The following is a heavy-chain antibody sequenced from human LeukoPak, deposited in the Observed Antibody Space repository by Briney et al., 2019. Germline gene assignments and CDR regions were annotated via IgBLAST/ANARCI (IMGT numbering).Heavy chain of an antibody. CDR3: ARVGRGYSFNVYYFDY. D-gene: IGHD5-18*01. CDR2: ISYDGSNK. CDR1: GFTFSNFA. Sequence: GALRLSCAASGFTFSNFAMHWVRQAPGKGLEWVAIISYDGSNKYYADSVKGRFTISRDNSKDTLYLQMNSLRAEDTAVYYCARVGRGYSFNVYYFDYWGQGTLVTVSS. V-gene: IGHV3-30*04. J-gene: IGHJ4*02.